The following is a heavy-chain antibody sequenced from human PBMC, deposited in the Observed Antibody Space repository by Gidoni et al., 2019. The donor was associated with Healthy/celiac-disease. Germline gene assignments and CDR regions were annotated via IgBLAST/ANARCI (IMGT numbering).Heavy chain of an antibody. J-gene: IGHJ4*02. D-gene: IGHD5-18*01. CDR3: ARFSWGTAMVETDY. V-gene: IGHV3-53*01. CDR1: GFTVSRNY. Sequence: EVQLVASGVGLIQPGGSLRLSCAASGFTVSRNYMSGVRQAPGKGLEWVSVIDSGGSTYYADSVKGRFTISRDNSKNTLYLQMNSLRAEDTAVYYCARFSWGTAMVETDYWGQGTLVTVSS. CDR2: IDSGGST.